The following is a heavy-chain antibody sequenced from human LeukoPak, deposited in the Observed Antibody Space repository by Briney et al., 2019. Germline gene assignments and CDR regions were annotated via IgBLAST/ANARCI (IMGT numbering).Heavy chain of an antibody. V-gene: IGHV1-69*13. CDR2: IIPIFGTA. Sequence: SVKVSCKASRGTFSSYAISWVRQAPGQGLEWMGGIIPIFGTANYAQKFQGRVTITADESTSTAYMELSSLRSEDTAVYYCARDGGYCSSTSCPSYYYYYYMDVWGKGTTVTVSS. J-gene: IGHJ6*03. D-gene: IGHD2-2*01. CDR3: ARDGGYCSSTSCPSYYYYYYMDV. CDR1: RGTFSSYA.